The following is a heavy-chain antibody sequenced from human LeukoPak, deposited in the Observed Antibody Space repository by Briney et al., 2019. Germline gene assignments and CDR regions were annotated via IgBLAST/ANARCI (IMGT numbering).Heavy chain of an antibody. V-gene: IGHV1-2*06. D-gene: IGHD6-13*01. CDR2: INPNSGDT. Sequence: ASVKVSCKASGYTFTGYYMHWVRQAPGQGLEWMGRINPNSGDTNYAQKFQGRVTMTRDTSISTAYMELSRLRSDDTAVYYCAGISSSWYYFDYWGQGTLVTVSS. CDR3: AGISSSWYYFDY. J-gene: IGHJ4*02. CDR1: GYTFTGYY.